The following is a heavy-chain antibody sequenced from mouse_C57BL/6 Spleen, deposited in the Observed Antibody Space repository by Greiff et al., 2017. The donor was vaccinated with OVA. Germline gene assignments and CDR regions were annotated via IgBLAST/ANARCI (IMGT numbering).Heavy chain of an antibody. D-gene: IGHD1-3*01. CDR2: ISNGGGST. J-gene: IGHJ2*01. CDR1: GFTFSDYY. CDR3: ARHNFYFDY. Sequence: EVKLMESGGGLVQPGGSLKLSCAASGFTFSDYYMYWVRQTPEKRLEWVAYISNGGGSTYYPYTVKGRFTISRDNAKNTLYLQMSRLKSEDTAMYYCARHNFYFDYGGQGTTLTVSS. V-gene: IGHV5-12*01.